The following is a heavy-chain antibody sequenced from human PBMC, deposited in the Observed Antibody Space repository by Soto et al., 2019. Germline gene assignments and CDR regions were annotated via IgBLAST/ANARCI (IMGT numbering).Heavy chain of an antibody. Sequence: SETLSLTCTVSGGSISSGDYYWSLIRQPPGEGLEWIGYIYYSGSTYYNPSLKSRVTISVGTSKNQFSLKLSSVTAADTAVYYCARERSREVYYYDSSGYYPDAFDIWGQGTMVTVSS. CDR2: IYYSGST. CDR1: GGSISSGDYY. J-gene: IGHJ3*02. V-gene: IGHV4-30-4*01. CDR3: ARERSREVYYYDSSGYYPDAFDI. D-gene: IGHD3-22*01.